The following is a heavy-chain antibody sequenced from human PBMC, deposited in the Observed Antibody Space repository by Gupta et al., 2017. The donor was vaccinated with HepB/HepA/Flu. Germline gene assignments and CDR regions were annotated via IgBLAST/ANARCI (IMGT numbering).Heavy chain of an antibody. CDR1: GFTFSSYW. D-gene: IGHD3-9*01. CDR2: VNSDGSSI. CDR3: AIPLTGRYYDY. V-gene: IGHV3-74*01. Sequence: EVQLVESGGGLVPPGWSLRLSCAASGFTFSSYWMHWVRQARGKGLVWVSRVNSDGSSITYADSVKGRFTISRDNAKSTLYLQMNSLRAEDTAVYYCAIPLTGRYYDYWGQGTLVTVSS. J-gene: IGHJ4*02.